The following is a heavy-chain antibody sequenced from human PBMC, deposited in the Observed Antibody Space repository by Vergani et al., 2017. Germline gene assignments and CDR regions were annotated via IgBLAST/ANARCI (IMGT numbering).Heavy chain of an antibody. CDR3: TTASDCSGGSFYSLYYYGMDV. Sequence: EVQLVESGGGLVKPGGSLRLSCAASGFTFSNAWMSWVRQAPGKGLEWVGRIKSKTDGGTTDYAAPVKGRFTISRDDSKNTLYLQMNSLKTEDTAVYYCTTASDCSGGSFYSLYYYGMDVWGQGTTVTVSS. D-gene: IGHD2-15*01. CDR1: GFTFSNAW. V-gene: IGHV3-15*01. J-gene: IGHJ6*02. CDR2: IKSKTDGGTT.